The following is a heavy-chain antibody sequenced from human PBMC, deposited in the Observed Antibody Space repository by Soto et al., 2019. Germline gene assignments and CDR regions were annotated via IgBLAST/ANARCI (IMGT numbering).Heavy chain of an antibody. Sequence: QVQLVQSGAEVKKPGSSVKVSCKASGGTFSSYAISWVRQAPGQGLEWMGGIIPIFGTANYAQKFQGRVTIXXDXSXXTAYMELSSLRSEDTAVYYCARTTVRNTGGHYFDYWGQGTLVTVSS. V-gene: IGHV1-69*12. D-gene: IGHD4-17*01. CDR1: GGTFSSYA. J-gene: IGHJ4*02. CDR3: ARTTVRNTGGHYFDY. CDR2: IIPIFGTA.